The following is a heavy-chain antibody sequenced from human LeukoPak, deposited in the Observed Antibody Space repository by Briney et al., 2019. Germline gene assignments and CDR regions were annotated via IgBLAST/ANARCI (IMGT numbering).Heavy chain of an antibody. CDR3: AKDKRSITMVRGVIITSPYFDY. Sequence: PGGSLRLSCAASGFTFSSYEMNWVRQAPGKGLEWVSAISGSGGSTYYADSVKGRFTISRDNSKNTLYLQMNSLRAEDTAVYYCAKDKRSITMVRGVIITSPYFDYWGQGTLVTVSS. J-gene: IGHJ4*02. D-gene: IGHD3-10*01. CDR2: ISGSGGST. V-gene: IGHV3-23*01. CDR1: GFTFSSYE.